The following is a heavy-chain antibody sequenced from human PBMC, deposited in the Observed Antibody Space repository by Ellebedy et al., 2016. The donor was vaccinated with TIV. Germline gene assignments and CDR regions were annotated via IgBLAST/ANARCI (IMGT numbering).Heavy chain of an antibody. CDR2: INHSGST. J-gene: IGHJ3*02. CDR3: ARQGYCSSTSCFDAFDI. V-gene: IGHV4-34*01. D-gene: IGHD2-2*01. CDR1: GGSFSGYY. Sequence: SETLSLXXAVYGGSFSGYYWSWIRQPPGKGLEWIGEINHSGSTNYNPSLKSRVTISVDTSKNQFSLKLSSVTAADTAVYYCARQGYCSSTSCFDAFDIWGQGTMVTVSS.